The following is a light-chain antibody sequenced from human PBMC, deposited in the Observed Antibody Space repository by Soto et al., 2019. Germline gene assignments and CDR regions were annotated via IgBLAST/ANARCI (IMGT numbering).Light chain of an antibody. J-gene: IGKJ5*01. Sequence: EIVLTQAPGTLSLSQGERATLSCRASQSVSSSYLAWYQQKPGQAPRVLIYGASSRATGIPARFSGSGSGTDFTLTITSLEPEDFAVYYCQHRRVWPVSFGQGTRLEI. CDR2: GAS. V-gene: IGKV3D-20*02. CDR3: QHRRVWPVS. CDR1: QSVSSSY.